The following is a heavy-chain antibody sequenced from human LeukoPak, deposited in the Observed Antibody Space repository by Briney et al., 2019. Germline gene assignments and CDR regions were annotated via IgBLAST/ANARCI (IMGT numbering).Heavy chain of an antibody. CDR3: ARSSEGRYYYDSSGYSYFYYYMDV. CDR2: IYYSGST. D-gene: IGHD3-22*01. V-gene: IGHV4-59*12. J-gene: IGHJ6*03. CDR1: GGSISSYY. Sequence: SETLSLTCTVSGGSISSYYWSWIRQPPGKGLEWIGYIYYSGSTNYNPSLKSRVTISVDTSKNQFSLKLSSVTAADTAVYYCARSSEGRYYYDSSGYSYFYYYMDVWGEGTTVTTSS.